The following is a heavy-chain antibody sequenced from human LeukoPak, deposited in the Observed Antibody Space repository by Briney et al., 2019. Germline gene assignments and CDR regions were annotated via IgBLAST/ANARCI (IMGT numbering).Heavy chain of an antibody. CDR2: IGITSEYI. CDR1: GFTITAYA. D-gene: IGHD4-17*01. CDR3: GKDPNGDYVGAFDT. J-gene: IGHJ3*02. Sequence: GGSLRLSCAASGFTITAYAMSWVRQSPGKGLEWVSGIGITSEYIHYAGSVKGRFTISRDNSKNTVYLEMSSLRAEDAAVYYCGKDPNGDYVGAFDTWGQGTMVIASS. V-gene: IGHV3-23*01.